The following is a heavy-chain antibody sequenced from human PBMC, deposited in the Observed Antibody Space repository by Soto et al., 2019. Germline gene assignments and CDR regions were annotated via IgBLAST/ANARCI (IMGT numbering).Heavy chain of an antibody. CDR1: GFTFSSYA. CDR2: ISGSGGST. D-gene: IGHD6-19*01. V-gene: IGHV3-23*01. CDR3: AKDPRGGVAVSGTFRY. Sequence: PGGSLRLSCAASGFTFSSYAMSWVRQAPGKGLEWVSAISGSGGSTYYADSVKGRFTISRDNSKNTLYLQMNSLRAEDTAVYYCAKDPRGGVAVSGTFRYWGQGTLVPVSS. J-gene: IGHJ4*02.